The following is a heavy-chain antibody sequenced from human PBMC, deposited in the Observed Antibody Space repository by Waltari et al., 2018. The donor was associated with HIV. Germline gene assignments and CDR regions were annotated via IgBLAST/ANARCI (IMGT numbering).Heavy chain of an antibody. Sequence: QVQLQESGPGLVKPSQTLSLTCTVSGGSISSGSYYWSWIRQPAGKRLEWIGRIYISGSTNYNPALKSRVTISVDTSKNHFSLKLSSVTAADTAVYYCARGVPAATDWFDPWGQGTLVTVSS. J-gene: IGHJ5*02. V-gene: IGHV4-61*02. D-gene: IGHD2-2*01. CDR2: IYISGST. CDR1: GGSISSGSYY. CDR3: ARGVPAATDWFDP.